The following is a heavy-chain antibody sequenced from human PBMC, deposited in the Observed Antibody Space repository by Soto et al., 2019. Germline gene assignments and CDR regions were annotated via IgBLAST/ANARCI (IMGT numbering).Heavy chain of an antibody. J-gene: IGHJ5*02. V-gene: IGHV4-39*01. Sequence: PSETLSLTCTVSGGSISSSSYYWGWIRQPPGKGLEWTGSIYYSGSTYYNPSLKSRVTISVDTSKNQFSLKLSSVTAADTAVYYCARQKQQLRFRPFDPWGQGTLVTVSS. D-gene: IGHD6-13*01. CDR2: IYYSGST. CDR1: GGSISSSSYY. CDR3: ARQKQQLRFRPFDP.